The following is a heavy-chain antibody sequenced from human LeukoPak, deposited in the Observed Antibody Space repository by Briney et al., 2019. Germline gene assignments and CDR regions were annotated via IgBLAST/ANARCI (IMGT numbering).Heavy chain of an antibody. J-gene: IGHJ4*02. CDR1: GFTFSSYW. Sequence: GGSLRLSCAASGFTFSSYWMHWVRQAPGKGLVWVSRINSDGSSTSYADSVKGRFTISRDNAKNTLYLQMNSLRAEDTAVYYCAHLATVTRIDYWGQGTLVTVSS. V-gene: IGHV3-74*01. CDR2: INSDGSST. D-gene: IGHD4-17*01. CDR3: AHLATVTRIDY.